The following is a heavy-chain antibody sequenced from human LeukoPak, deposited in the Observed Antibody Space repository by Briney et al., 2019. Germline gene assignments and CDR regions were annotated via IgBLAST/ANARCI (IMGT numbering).Heavy chain of an antibody. CDR1: GGSISSGGYY. CDR2: IYYSGST. CDR3: ARGIVGATGWFDP. D-gene: IGHD1-26*01. Sequence: SETLSLTCTVSGGSISSGGYYWSWIRQHPGKGLEWIGYIYYSGSTYYNPSLKSRVTISVDTSKNQFSLKLSSVTAADTAVYYCARGIVGATGWFDPWGQGTLVTVSS. J-gene: IGHJ5*02. V-gene: IGHV4-31*03.